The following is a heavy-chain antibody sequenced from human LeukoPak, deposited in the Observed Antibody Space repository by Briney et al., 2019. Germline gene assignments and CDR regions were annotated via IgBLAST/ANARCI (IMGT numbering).Heavy chain of an antibody. CDR3: NSGSPGPALDY. CDR1: GGSISSGDYY. J-gene: IGHJ4*02. D-gene: IGHD1-26*01. CDR2: IYHSGST. Sequence: SGTLSLTCTVSGGSISSGDYYWSWVRQPPGKGLEWIGEIYHSGSTNYNPSFKSRVTISVDKSKNQFSLKLSSDCARVRRDLLKNSGSPGPALDYWGQGTLVTVSS. V-gene: IGHV4-4*02.